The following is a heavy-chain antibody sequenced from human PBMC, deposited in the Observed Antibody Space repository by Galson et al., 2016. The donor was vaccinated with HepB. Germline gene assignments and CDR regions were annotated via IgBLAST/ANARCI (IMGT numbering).Heavy chain of an antibody. CDR2: MNPNSGNT. CDR1: GYTFTSYD. Sequence: SVKVSCKASGYTFTSYDINWVRQAAGRGLEWMGWMNPNSGNTNYAQKFQGRVTMTTNTSISTAYMELSSLRSDDTAVYFCARRRSYCSGGICSPDYSYYGMDVWGQGTTVTVSS. V-gene: IGHV1-8*01. CDR3: ARRRSYCSGGICSPDYSYYGMDV. J-gene: IGHJ6*02. D-gene: IGHD2-15*01.